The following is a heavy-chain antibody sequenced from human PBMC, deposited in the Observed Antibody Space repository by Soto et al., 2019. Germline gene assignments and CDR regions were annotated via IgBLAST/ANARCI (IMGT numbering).Heavy chain of an antibody. V-gene: IGHV4-59*11. CDR2: VHYSGST. J-gene: IGHJ6*02. Sequence: GSLRLSCAASGFTLSNPWMNWIRRPPGKGLEWIGYVHYSGSTNSNPSLKSRATISVDTSKKQFSLKLRSVTAADTAVYYCARLESLRGYGMDVWGQGTTVTVSS. D-gene: IGHD3-10*01. CDR3: ARLESLRGYGMDV. CDR1: GFTLSNPW.